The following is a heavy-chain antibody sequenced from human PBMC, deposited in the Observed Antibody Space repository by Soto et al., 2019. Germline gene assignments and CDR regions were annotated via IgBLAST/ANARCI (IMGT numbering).Heavy chain of an antibody. V-gene: IGHV1-18*01. CDR3: AREFRGRFLEWLNFDY. CDR1: GYTFTSYG. Sequence: ASVKVSCKASGYTFTSYGISWVRQAPGQGLEWMGWISAYNGNTNYAQKLQGRVTMTTDTSTSTAYMELRSLRSDDTAVYYCAREFRGRFLEWLNFDYWGQGTLVTVSS. D-gene: IGHD3-3*01. CDR2: ISAYNGNT. J-gene: IGHJ4*02.